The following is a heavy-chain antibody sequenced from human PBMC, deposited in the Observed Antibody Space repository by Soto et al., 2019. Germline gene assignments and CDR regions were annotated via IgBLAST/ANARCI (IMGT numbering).Heavy chain of an antibody. D-gene: IGHD3-16*01. CDR3: ARSSGRRHVFTFDYGLDV. V-gene: IGHV3-11*06. Sequence: QVQLVESGGGLVEPGGSLRLSCAASGFSVGDNYMTWIRQAPGKGLEWLSYSSSSGGYTNYADSVTGRFTISRDNAKNALYLQRHGLRAADTAVYSCARSSGRRHVFTFDYGLDVWGQGTTVTVSS. CDR2: SSSSGGYT. J-gene: IGHJ6*02. CDR1: GFSVGDNY.